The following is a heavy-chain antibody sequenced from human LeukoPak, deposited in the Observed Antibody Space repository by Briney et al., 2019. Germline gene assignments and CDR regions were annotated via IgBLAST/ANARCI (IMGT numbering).Heavy chain of an antibody. CDR3: ARDGDWGFGEFVGAFDI. V-gene: IGHV3-53*01. CDR2: IYSGGST. J-gene: IGHJ3*02. CDR1: GFTVSSNY. Sequence: GGSLRLSCAVSGFTVSSNYMSWVRQAPGKGLEWVSVIYSGGSTYYADSVKGRFTISRDNSKNTLSLQMNSLRAEDTAVYYCARDGDWGFGEFVGAFDIWGQGTMVTVSS. D-gene: IGHD3-10*01.